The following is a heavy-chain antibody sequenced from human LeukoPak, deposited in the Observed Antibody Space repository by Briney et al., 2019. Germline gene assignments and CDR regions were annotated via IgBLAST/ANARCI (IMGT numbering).Heavy chain of an antibody. J-gene: IGHJ4*02. CDR1: GYTFTGYY. CDR2: INPNSGGT. D-gene: IGHD3-22*01. Sequence: ASVKVSCKASGYTFTGYYMHWVRQAPGQGLEWMGWINPNSGGTNYAQKFQGWVTMTRDTSISTAYMELSRLRSDDTAVYYCARDFPNYYDSSGRPFDYWGQGTLVTVSS. CDR3: ARDFPNYYDSSGRPFDY. V-gene: IGHV1-2*04.